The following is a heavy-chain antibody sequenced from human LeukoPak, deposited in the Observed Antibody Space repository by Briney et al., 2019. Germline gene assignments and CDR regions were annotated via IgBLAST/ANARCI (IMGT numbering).Heavy chain of an antibody. CDR2: INSDASVT. D-gene: IGHD6-19*01. V-gene: IGHV3-74*01. Sequence: PGGSLRLSCAASGFTLSNYWMHWVRQTPGKGLVWVSRINSDASVTTYADSVKGRFTISRDNAKNTLYPQMNSLRAEDTAVYYCARVTAVAGTSVGVDAWGQGILVTVS. J-gene: IGHJ4*02. CDR3: ARVTAVAGTSVGVDA. CDR1: GFTLSNYW.